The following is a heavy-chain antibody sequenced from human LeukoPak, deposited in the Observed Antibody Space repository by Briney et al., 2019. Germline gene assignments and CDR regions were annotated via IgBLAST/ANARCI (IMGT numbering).Heavy chain of an antibody. Sequence: GGSLRLSCAASGFTFSSYEMNWVRQAPGKGLEWVSYISSSGSTMYYADSVKGRFTISRDNAKNSLYLLMNSLRAEDTAVYYCARDPMDIWGQGTMVTVSS. CDR3: ARDPMDI. V-gene: IGHV3-48*03. CDR2: ISSSGSTM. J-gene: IGHJ3*02. CDR1: GFTFSSYE.